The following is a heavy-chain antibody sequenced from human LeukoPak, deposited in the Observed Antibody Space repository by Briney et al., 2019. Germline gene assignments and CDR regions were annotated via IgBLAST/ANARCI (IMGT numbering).Heavy chain of an antibody. CDR2: ISAYNGNT. CDR1: GYTFTSYG. D-gene: IGHD5-18*01. Sequence: ASVKVSCKASGYTFTSYGISWVRQAHGQGLEWMGWISAYNGNTNYAQKLQGRVTMTTDTSTSTAYMELRSLRADDTAVYYCARDGWVDTAMVNFDYWGQGTLVTVSS. J-gene: IGHJ4*02. V-gene: IGHV1-18*04. CDR3: ARDGWVDTAMVNFDY.